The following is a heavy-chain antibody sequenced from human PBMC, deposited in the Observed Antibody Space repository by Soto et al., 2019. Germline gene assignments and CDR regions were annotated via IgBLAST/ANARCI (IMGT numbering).Heavy chain of an antibody. Sequence: SVKFACTAAGGTFSSYTISWVRQAPGQGLEWMGGIIPLFGTSNDAQKFQARVTITADESTSTAYMELRSLGSEDTAVYSCTRDRNSSRAACPDDALDIWGQRKMDTVS. J-gene: IGHJ3*02. CDR3: TRDRNSSRAACPDDALDI. CDR2: IIPLFGTS. D-gene: IGHD6-6*01. V-gene: IGHV1-69*13. CDR1: GGTFSSYT.